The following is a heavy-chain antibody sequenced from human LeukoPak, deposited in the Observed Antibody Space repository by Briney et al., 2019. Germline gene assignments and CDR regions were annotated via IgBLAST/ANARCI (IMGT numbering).Heavy chain of an antibody. D-gene: IGHD1-26*01. Sequence: GGSLRLSCAASGFPFSSYAMSWVRQAPGKGLEWVSVIGGIGVPTYFADSVKGRFTISRDNSKNTLYLQMNSLRAEDTAVYYCSRASYSAPTPGYWGQGTLVTVSS. V-gene: IGHV3-23*01. J-gene: IGHJ4*02. CDR2: IGGIGVPT. CDR1: GFPFSSYA. CDR3: SRASYSAPTPGY.